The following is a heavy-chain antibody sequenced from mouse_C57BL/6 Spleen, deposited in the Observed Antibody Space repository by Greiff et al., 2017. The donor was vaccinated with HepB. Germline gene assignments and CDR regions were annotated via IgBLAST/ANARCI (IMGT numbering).Heavy chain of an antibody. CDR3: ARDIYYGSSLYYFDY. V-gene: IGHV5-4*01. CDR2: ISDGGSYT. J-gene: IGHJ2*01. D-gene: IGHD1-1*01. CDR1: GFTFSSYA. Sequence: EVQGVESGGGLVKPGGSLKLSCAASGFTFSSYAMSWVRQTPEKRLEWVATISDGGSYTYYPDNVKGRFTISRDNAKNNLYLQMSQLKSEDTAMYYCARDIYYGSSLYYFDYWGQGTTLTVSS.